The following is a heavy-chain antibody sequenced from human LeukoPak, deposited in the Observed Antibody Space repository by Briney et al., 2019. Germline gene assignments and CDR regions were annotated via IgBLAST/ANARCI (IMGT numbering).Heavy chain of an antibody. CDR2: IYYSGST. V-gene: IGHV4-39*01. CDR3: ARHSCPGPYYYYYMDV. CDR1: GGSISSSSYY. J-gene: IGHJ6*03. Sequence: SETLSLTCTVSGGSISSSSYYWGWIRQPPGEGLEWIGSIYYSGSTYYNPSLKSRVTISVDTSKNQFSLKLSSVTAADTAVYYCARHSCPGPYYYYYMDVWGKGTTVTVSS.